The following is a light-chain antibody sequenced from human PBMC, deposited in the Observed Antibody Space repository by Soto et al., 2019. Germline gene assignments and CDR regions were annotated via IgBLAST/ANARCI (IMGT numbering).Light chain of an antibody. V-gene: IGKV3-15*01. J-gene: IGKJ1*01. CDR3: QQYNNWPQT. CDR2: DAS. Sequence: ETMMTQSPDTLSVSLGERATLSCSASQSLRSSLAWYQQKPGQAPRLLIYDASTRATGIPARFSGSGSGTDFTLTISGLQSEDFAVYYCQQYNNWPQTFCQGTKVEIK. CDR1: QSLRSS.